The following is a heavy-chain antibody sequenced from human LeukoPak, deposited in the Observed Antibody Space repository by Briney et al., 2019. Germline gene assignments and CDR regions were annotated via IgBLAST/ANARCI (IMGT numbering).Heavy chain of an antibody. CDR2: INPNSGGT. V-gene: IGHV1-2*04. CDR1: GYTFTGYY. D-gene: IGHD1-26*01. J-gene: IGHJ4*02. CDR3: ARGYGIVGATGFDY. Sequence: ASVEVSCKASGYTFTGYYMHWVRQAPGQGLEWMGWINPNSGGTNYAQKFQGWVTMTRDTSISTAYMELSRLRSDDTAVYYCARGYGIVGATGFDYWGQGTLVTVSS.